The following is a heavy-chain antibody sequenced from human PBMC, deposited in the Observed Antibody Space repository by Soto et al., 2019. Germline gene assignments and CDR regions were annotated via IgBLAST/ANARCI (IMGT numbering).Heavy chain of an antibody. Sequence: QLQLQESGSGLVKPSQTLSLTCAVSGGSISSGGYSWSWIRQPPGKGLEWIGYIYHSGSTYYNPSLKSRVTISVDRSKNQFSRKLGSVTAADTAVYYCARGGVGATGRNWFDPWGQGTLVTVSS. V-gene: IGHV4-30-2*01. J-gene: IGHJ5*02. D-gene: IGHD1-26*01. CDR2: IYHSGST. CDR3: ARGGVGATGRNWFDP. CDR1: GGSISSGGYS.